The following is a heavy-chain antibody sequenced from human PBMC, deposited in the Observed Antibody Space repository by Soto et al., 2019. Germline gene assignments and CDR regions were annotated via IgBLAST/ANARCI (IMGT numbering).Heavy chain of an antibody. CDR2: IYSGGST. CDR3: ASTTIFGVVTRGYYFDY. D-gene: IGHD3-3*01. J-gene: IGHJ4*02. CDR1: GFTVSSNY. Sequence: GGSLRLSCAASGFTVSSNYMSWVRQAPGKGLEWVSVIYSGGSTYYADSVKGRFTISRDNSKNTLYLQMNSLRAEETAVYYCASTTIFGVVTRGYYFDYWGQGTLVTVSS. V-gene: IGHV3-66*01.